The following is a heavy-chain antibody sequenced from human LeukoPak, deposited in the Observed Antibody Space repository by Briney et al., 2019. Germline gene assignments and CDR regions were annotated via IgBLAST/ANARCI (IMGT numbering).Heavy chain of an antibody. V-gene: IGHV3-23*01. J-gene: IGHJ3*02. CDR3: AKDGSSGWYGDAFDI. Sequence: GGSLRLSCTASGFTFSNYAMSWVRQAPGKGLEWVSAISGSGGSTFNADSVKGRFTISRDNSKNTLYLQMNSLRAEDTAIYYCAKDGSSGWYGDAFDIWGQGTMVTVSS. CDR2: ISGSGGST. D-gene: IGHD6-19*01. CDR1: GFTFSNYA.